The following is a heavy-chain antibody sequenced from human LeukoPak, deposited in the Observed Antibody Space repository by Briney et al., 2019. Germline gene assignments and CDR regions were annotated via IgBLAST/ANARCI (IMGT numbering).Heavy chain of an antibody. J-gene: IGHJ4*02. CDR1: GFTFSSYG. V-gene: IGHV3-23*01. CDR2: ISGSGGST. Sequence: GGSLRLPCAASGFTFSSYGMSWVRQAPGKGLEWVSAISGSGGSTYYADSVKGRFTISRDNSKNTLYLQMNSLRAEDTAVYYCAKDRVLLLWFGELFHQGEVDYWGQGTLVTVSS. CDR3: AKDRVLLLWFGELFHQGEVDY. D-gene: IGHD3-10*01.